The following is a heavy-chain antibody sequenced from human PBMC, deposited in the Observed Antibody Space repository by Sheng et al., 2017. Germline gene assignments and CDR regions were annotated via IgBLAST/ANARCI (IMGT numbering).Heavy chain of an antibody. J-gene: IGHJ4*02. CDR1: GGSFSGYY. V-gene: IGHV4-34*01. Sequence: QVQLQQWGAGLLKPSETLSLTCAVYGGSFSGYYWSWIRQPPGKGLEWIGEINHSGSTNYNPSLKSRVTISVDTSKNQFSLKLSSVTAADTAVYYCARTRGITMVRGVIPTTYYFDYWGQGTLVTVSS. CDR2: INHSGST. D-gene: IGHD3-10*01. CDR3: ARTRGITMVRGVIPTTYYFDY.